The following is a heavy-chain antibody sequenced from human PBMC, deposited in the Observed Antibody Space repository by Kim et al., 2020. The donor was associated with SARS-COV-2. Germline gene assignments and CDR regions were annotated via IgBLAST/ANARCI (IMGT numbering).Heavy chain of an antibody. Sequence: GGSLRLSCAASGFTFDRYWMQWVRQAPGKGLVWVSRIKRDGNSANYADSVRGRFTISRDNAKNTLYLQMSGLRAEDTAVYYCVREGDGIYGPDSWGQGTLVTVSS. V-gene: IGHV3-74*01. CDR2: IKRDGNSA. CDR3: VREGDGIYGPDS. D-gene: IGHD3-16*01. CDR1: GFTFDRYW. J-gene: IGHJ5*01.